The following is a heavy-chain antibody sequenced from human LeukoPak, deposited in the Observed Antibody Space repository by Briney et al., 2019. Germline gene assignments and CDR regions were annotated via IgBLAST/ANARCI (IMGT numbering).Heavy chain of an antibody. CDR2: IYTSGST. V-gene: IGHV4-61*02. Sequence: SQTLSLTCTVSGGSISSGSYYWSWIRQPAGKGLEWIGRIYTSGSTNYNPSLKSRATISVDTSKNQFSLKLSSVTAADTAVYYCARGAILEWGQGTLVTVSS. D-gene: IGHD3-3*01. CDR3: ARGAILE. CDR1: GGSISSGSYY. J-gene: IGHJ4*02.